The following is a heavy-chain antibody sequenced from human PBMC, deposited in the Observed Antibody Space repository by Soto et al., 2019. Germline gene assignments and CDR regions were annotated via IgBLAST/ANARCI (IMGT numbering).Heavy chain of an antibody. J-gene: IGHJ4*02. D-gene: IGHD3-16*02. CDR2: INTYNGNT. Sequence: QVQLVQSGAEVKKPGASVKVSCKASGYTFTNYGITWVRQAPGQGLEWMGWINTYNGNTKYAQRLQGRVTMTADTSTSTAYMELRSLRSDDTAVYYCARERRNYRYFDYWGQGTLVTVSS. V-gene: IGHV1-18*01. CDR3: ARERRNYRYFDY. CDR1: GYTFTNYG.